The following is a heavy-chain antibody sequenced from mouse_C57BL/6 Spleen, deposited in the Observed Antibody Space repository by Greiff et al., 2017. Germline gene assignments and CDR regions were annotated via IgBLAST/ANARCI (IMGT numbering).Heavy chain of an antibody. CDR2: IHPNSGST. D-gene: IGHD2-3*01. J-gene: IGHJ3*01. CDR1: GYPFTSYW. Sequence: QVQLQQPGAELVKPGASVKLSCQASGYPFTSYWMHWVKQRPGQGLEWIGMIHPNSGSTNYNEKFKSKATLTVDKSSSTAYMQRSSLTSEDSAVYYCARSPYDGYSWFADWGQGTLVTGSA. V-gene: IGHV1-64*01. CDR3: ARSPYDGYSWFAD.